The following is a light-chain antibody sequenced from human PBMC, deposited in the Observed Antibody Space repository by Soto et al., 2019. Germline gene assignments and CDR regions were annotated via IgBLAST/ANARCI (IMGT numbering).Light chain of an antibody. Sequence: DIQMTQSPSSLSASVGDRVTITCQASQDISNYLNWYQQKPGKAPKLLIYDASNLETGVPSRFSGSGSGTDFTLTISSLQPEDIATYYCQQSYSTPWTFGQGTKVDIK. CDR3: QQSYSTPWT. CDR2: DAS. V-gene: IGKV1-33*01. J-gene: IGKJ1*01. CDR1: QDISNY.